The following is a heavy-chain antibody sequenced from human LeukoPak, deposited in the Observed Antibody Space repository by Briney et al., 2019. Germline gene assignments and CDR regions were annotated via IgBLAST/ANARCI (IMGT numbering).Heavy chain of an antibody. D-gene: IGHD6-13*01. Sequence: GGSLRLSCSASGFTFSTYAMAWVRQAPGKGLEWVSCISINARVTYYGESVRGRFTISRDNSKNTLYLQMNSLRADDSATYYCARDIPNSSWGLDVWGQGTAVTVSS. J-gene: IGHJ6*02. CDR3: ARDIPNSSWGLDV. CDR1: GFTFSTYA. V-gene: IGHV3-23*01. CDR2: ISINARVT.